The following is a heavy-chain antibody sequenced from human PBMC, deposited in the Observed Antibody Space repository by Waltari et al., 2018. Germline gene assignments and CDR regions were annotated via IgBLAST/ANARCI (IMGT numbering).Heavy chain of an antibody. Sequence: QVQLVQSGAEVKKPGASVKVSCKASGYTLTSFDINWVRQATGQGLEWMGCMNRNRDDTSSAQKFQGRVTMTRNSSINTAYMELSSLTSDDTAVYYCARGSPTGIFGAEPPRYWGQGTLVTVSS. V-gene: IGHV1-8*01. CDR3: ARGSPTGIFGAEPPRY. CDR1: GYTLTSFD. CDR2: MNRNRDDT. J-gene: IGHJ4*02. D-gene: IGHD3-3*01.